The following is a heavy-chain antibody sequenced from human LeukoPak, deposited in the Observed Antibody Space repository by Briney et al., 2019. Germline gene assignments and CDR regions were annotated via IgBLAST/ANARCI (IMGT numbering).Heavy chain of an antibody. J-gene: IGHJ4*02. D-gene: IGHD3-9*01. V-gene: IGHV3-64*01. Sequence: GGSLRLSCAASGFTFSSYAMHWVRQAPGKGLEYVSAISSNGGSTYYANSVKGRFTISRDNSTNTLYLQMGSLRAEDMAVYYCARGGQLRYFDWLMPPGSWGQGTLVTVSS. CDR2: ISSNGGST. CDR1: GFTFSSYA. CDR3: ARGGQLRYFDWLMPPGS.